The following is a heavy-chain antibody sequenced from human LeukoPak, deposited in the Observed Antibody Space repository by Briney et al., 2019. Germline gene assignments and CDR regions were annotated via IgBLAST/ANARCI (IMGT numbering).Heavy chain of an antibody. CDR2: IAYDGSDK. CDR3: VGVVRFHNWFDP. J-gene: IGHJ5*02. Sequence: GGSLRLSCAASGFSFRNYGIHCVRQAPGKGLEWGAVIAYDGSDKHYTDSVKGRFTISRDNSRNTLYLQMISLRAEDTAVYYCVGVVRFHNWFDPWGQGTLVIVSS. CDR1: GFSFRNYG. V-gene: IGHV3-30*03. D-gene: IGHD3-10*01.